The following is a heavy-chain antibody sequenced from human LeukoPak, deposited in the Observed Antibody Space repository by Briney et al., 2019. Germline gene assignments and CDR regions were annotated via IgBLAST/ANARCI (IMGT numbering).Heavy chain of an antibody. V-gene: IGHV4-4*07. J-gene: IGHJ4*02. CDR1: GDSITNYY. CDR2: LYTRGRT. D-gene: IGHD1-26*01. CDR3: ANGGNSGSYFED. Sequence: SETLSLTCTVSGDSITNYYWSWVRQPAGKGLEWIGRLYTRGRTDYNPSLMSRVTVSVDTSKNLFSLKLSSVTAGDTAVYYCANGGNSGSYFEDWGQGVLVTVSS.